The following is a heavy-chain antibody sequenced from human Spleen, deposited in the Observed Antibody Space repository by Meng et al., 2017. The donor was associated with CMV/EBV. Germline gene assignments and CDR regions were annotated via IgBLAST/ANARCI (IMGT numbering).Heavy chain of an antibody. CDR2: VFYSGST. J-gene: IGHJ4*02. CDR1: GASIRSFW. V-gene: IGHV4-59*01. D-gene: IGHD3-10*01. CDR3: ASSYYDASAYYYF. Sequence: CAGSGASIRSFWWNWIRQPPGKGLEWIESVFYSGSTKYNASLKSRVTISVDMSKKQFSLKLSSVTTADTAVYYCASSYYDASAYYYFWGQGRLVTVSS.